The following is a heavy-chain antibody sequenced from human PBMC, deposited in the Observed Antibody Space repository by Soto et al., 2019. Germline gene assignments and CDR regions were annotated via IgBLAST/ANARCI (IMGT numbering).Heavy chain of an antibody. V-gene: IGHV3-30-3*01. D-gene: IGHD3-22*01. CDR3: ARPYDSSGYYPYNWFDP. J-gene: IGHJ5*02. CDR2: ISYDGSNK. CDR1: GFTFSSYA. Sequence: QVQLVESGGGVVQPGRSLRLSCAASGFTFSSYAMHWVRQAPGKGLEWVAVISYDGSNKYYADSVKGRFTISRDNSKNTLYLQMNSLRAEDTAVYSCARPYDSSGYYPYNWFDPWGQGTLVTVSS.